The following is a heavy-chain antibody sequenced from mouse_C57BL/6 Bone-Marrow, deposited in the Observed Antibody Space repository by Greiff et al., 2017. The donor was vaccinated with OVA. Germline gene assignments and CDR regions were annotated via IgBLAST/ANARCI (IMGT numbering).Heavy chain of an antibody. J-gene: IGHJ2*01. CDR1: GYSITSGYY. V-gene: IGHV3-6*01. Sequence: EVQLQQSGPGLVKPSQSLSLTCSVTGYSITSGYYWNWIRQFPGNKLEWMGYISYDGSNNYNPSLKNRISITRDTSKNQFFLKLNSVTTEDTATYYCARYDYDKFDYWGQGTTLTVSS. CDR3: ARYDYDKFDY. D-gene: IGHD2-4*01. CDR2: ISYDGSN.